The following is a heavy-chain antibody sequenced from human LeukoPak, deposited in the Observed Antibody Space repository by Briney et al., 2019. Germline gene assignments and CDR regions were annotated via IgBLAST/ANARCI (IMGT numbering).Heavy chain of an antibody. V-gene: IGHV3-7*03. CDR3: ARDNPPDY. CDR1: GFTFSSYW. J-gene: IGHJ4*02. Sequence: PGGSLRLSCAASGFTFSSYWMNWVRQAPGKGLEWVANIKQDGSEKSYVESVRGRFTISRDNAKNTLYLQLNSLRAEDTALYYCARDNPPDYWGQGTLVTVSS. CDR2: IKQDGSEK.